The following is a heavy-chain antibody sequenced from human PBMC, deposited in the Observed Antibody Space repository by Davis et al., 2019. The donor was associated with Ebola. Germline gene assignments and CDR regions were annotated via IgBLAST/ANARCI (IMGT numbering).Heavy chain of an antibody. D-gene: IGHD3-9*01. V-gene: IGHV4-39*01. CDR1: GGSISSSSYY. Sequence: PGGSLRLSCTVSGGSISSSSYYWGWIRQPPGKGLEWIGSIYYSGSTYYNPSLKSRVTISVDTSKNQFSLKLSPVTAADTAVYYCATQRGDILTGYRIDYWGQGTLVTVSS. J-gene: IGHJ4*02. CDR2: IYYSGST. CDR3: ATQRGDILTGYRIDY.